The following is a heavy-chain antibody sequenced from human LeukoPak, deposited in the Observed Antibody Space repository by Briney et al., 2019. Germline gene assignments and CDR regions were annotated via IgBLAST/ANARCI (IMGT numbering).Heavy chain of an antibody. V-gene: IGHV4-59*12. D-gene: IGHD6-19*01. CDR1: GGSISSYY. CDR2: IYYSGST. J-gene: IGHJ4*02. CDR3: ARDPRQWLVPGSY. Sequence: SETLSLTCTVSGGSISSYYWSWIRQPPGKGLEWIGYIYYSGSTNYNPSLKSRVTISVDTSKNQFSLKLSSVTAADTAVYYCARDPRQWLVPGSYWGQGTLVTVSS.